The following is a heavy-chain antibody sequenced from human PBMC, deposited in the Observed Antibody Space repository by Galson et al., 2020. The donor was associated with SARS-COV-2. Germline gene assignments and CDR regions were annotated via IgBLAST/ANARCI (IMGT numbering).Heavy chain of an antibody. CDR1: GGSIRSSSTP. CDR3: AGNIVVVPAASYYYYGMDV. CDR2: IYYSGST. J-gene: IGHJ6*01. V-gene: IGHV4-39*01. D-gene: IGHD2-2*01. Sequence: SETLSLNRTVSGGSIRSSSTPWGWIHQPPGPGLEWIGSIYYSGSTYYNPYITRRLTLSVDTSKNQFSLKLSSVTAADTAVYYCAGNIVVVPAASYYYYGMDVWGQGTTVTVSS.